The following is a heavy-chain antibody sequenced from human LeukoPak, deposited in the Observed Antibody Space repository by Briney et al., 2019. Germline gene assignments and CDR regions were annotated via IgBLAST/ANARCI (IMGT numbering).Heavy chain of an antibody. J-gene: IGHJ3*02. CDR1: GYGFTGYY. CDR2: INPYSGGT. V-gene: IGHV1-2*02. D-gene: IGHD3-10*01. CDR3: ARRRYYGARSRFVDAFDI. Sequence: ASVKVSCEASGYGFTGYYVHWVRQAPGQGLEWMGWINPYSGGTSYAQKFLDRVTITRDTSISTAYMELSRLGSDDTAVYYCARRRYYGARSRFVDAFDIWGQGTVVTVSS.